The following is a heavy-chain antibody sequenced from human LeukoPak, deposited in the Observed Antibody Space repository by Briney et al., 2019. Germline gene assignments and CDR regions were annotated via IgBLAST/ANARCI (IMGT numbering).Heavy chain of an antibody. CDR3: ARHHTGRSGWYARFDY. Sequence: SETLSLTCTVSGGSISSGPSYWGWVRQSPGKGLEWIGTTSYSTDFSGSTYYNPSLKSRVTISVDTSKNQFSLKLSSVTAADTAVYYCARHHTGRSGWYARFDYWGQGTLVTVSS. CDR2: TSYSTDFSGST. J-gene: IGHJ4*02. CDR1: GGSISSGPSY. V-gene: IGHV4-39*01. D-gene: IGHD6-19*01.